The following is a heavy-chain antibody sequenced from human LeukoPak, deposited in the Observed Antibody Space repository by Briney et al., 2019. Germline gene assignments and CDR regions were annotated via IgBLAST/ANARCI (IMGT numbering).Heavy chain of an antibody. J-gene: IGHJ4*02. Sequence: GSLRLSFVASGFTFNNYWMSWVRPAPGKRQEWVANIRVDGSDKFYMDSVKGRFTISRGNAKNSLFLQMNSLRAEDTAVYFCARDKSSSSKDTVMGYYFDYWGQGTLVTVSS. D-gene: IGHD6-6*01. V-gene: IGHV3-7*01. CDR3: ARDKSSSSKDTVMGYYFDY. CDR2: IRVDGSDK. CDR1: GFTFNNYW.